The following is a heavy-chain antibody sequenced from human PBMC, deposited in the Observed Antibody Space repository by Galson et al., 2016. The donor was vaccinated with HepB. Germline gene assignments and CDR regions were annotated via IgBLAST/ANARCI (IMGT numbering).Heavy chain of an antibody. Sequence: SLRLSCAASGFTFSSYWMSWVRQAPGKGLEWVANIKQDGSEKYYVDSVKGRFIISRDNAKNSLYLQMNGLRAEDTAVYYCARGRVPRAHWDYYGLDVWGQGTTVTVSS. CDR1: GFTFSSYW. V-gene: IGHV3-7*01. D-gene: IGHD2-2*01. J-gene: IGHJ6*02. CDR2: IKQDGSEK. CDR3: ARGRVPRAHWDYYGLDV.